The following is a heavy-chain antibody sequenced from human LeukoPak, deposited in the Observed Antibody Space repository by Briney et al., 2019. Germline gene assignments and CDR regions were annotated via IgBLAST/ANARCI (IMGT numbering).Heavy chain of an antibody. CDR2: IRPSGDNT. D-gene: IGHD3-9*01. CDR1: GFTFSSYD. V-gene: IGHV3-23*01. Sequence: PGGSLRLSCAASGFTFSSYDMTWVRQAPGRGLEWVSSIRPSGDNTYYGDSVKGRFTISRDNSKNTLYLQMNSLRAEDTAVYYCARAGMGYDILTGYYPDLFDYWGQGTLVTVSS. CDR3: ARAGMGYDILTGYYPDLFDY. J-gene: IGHJ4*02.